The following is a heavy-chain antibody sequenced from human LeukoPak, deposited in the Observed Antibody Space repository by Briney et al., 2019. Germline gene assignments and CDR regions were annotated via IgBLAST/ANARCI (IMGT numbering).Heavy chain of an antibody. CDR3: ATGGAPGGRFEN. V-gene: IGHV3-7*01. J-gene: IGHJ4*02. CDR1: GFTFDMST. Sequence: GGSLRLSCVGSGFTFDMSTMTWVRQAPGKGPEWVAKMKEDGTEIFYAGSVDGRFTISRDNSKNSLYLQMNSLRVEDTAVYYCATGGAPGGRFENWGQGTLVTVSS. D-gene: IGHD3-16*01. CDR2: MKEDGTEI.